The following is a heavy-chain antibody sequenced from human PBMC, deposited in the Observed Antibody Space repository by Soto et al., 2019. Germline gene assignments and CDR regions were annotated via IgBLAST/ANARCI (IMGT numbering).Heavy chain of an antibody. CDR1: GYTFTGYY. D-gene: IGHD7-27*01. V-gene: IGHV1-2*02. Sequence: ASVKVSCKASGYTFTGYYMHWARQAPGQGLEWMGWINPNSGGTNYAQKFQGRVTMTRDTSISTAYMELSRLRSDDTAVYYCASDLTNWENNDYWGQGTLVTVSS. J-gene: IGHJ4*02. CDR2: INPNSGGT. CDR3: ASDLTNWENNDY.